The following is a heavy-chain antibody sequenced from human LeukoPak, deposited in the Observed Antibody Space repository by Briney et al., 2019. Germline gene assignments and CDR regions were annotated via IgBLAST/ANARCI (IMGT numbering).Heavy chain of an antibody. Sequence: ASVKVSCKASGYTFTGYYMRWVRQAPGQGLEWMGWINPNSGGTNYAQKFQGRVTMTRDTSISTAYMELSRLRSDDTAVYYCARDWGHSDAFDIWGQGTMVTVSS. CDR2: INPNSGGT. D-gene: IGHD3-16*01. V-gene: IGHV1-2*02. J-gene: IGHJ3*02. CDR3: ARDWGHSDAFDI. CDR1: GYTFTGYY.